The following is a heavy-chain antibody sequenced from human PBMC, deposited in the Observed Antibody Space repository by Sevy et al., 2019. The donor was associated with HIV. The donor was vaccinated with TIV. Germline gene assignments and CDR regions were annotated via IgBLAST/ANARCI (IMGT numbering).Heavy chain of an antibody. D-gene: IGHD3-10*01. CDR3: ARDYSGSGSYYISNWFDP. CDR1: GYTFTTYA. Sequence: ASVKVSCKTSGYTFTTYAIHWVRQAPGLRLEWMGWINAGNGNTKYSQNFQGRVTITRDTSASTAYMELSSLRVEDTAVYYCARDYSGSGSYYISNWFDPWGQGTLVTVSS. CDR2: INAGNGNT. J-gene: IGHJ5*02. V-gene: IGHV1-3*01.